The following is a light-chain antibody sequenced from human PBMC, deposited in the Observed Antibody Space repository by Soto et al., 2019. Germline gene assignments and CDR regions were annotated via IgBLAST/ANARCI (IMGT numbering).Light chain of an antibody. V-gene: IGKV1-39*01. Sequence: DIQMTQSPSSVPASVGDRVLSTCRASQSVSSYLNWYQQKPGKAPKLLIYAASTLQSGVPSRFSGSGSGTDFTLTISNLQPEDFATYYCQQSYSNPWTFGQGTKVEIK. CDR3: QQSYSNPWT. CDR1: QSVSSY. J-gene: IGKJ1*01. CDR2: AAS.